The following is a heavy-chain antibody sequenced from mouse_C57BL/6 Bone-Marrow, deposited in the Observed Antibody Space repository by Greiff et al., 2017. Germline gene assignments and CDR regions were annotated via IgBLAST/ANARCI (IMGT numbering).Heavy chain of an antibody. CDR3: ARDSGTGMDY. CDR2: ISDGGSYT. D-gene: IGHD4-1*01. Sequence: EVQRVESGGGLVKPGGSLKLSCAASGFTFSSYAMSWVRQTPEKRLEWVATISDGGSYTYYPDNVKGRFTISRDNAKNNLYLQMSHLKSEDTAMYYCARDSGTGMDYWGQDTTLTVSS. J-gene: IGHJ2*01. V-gene: IGHV5-4*01. CDR1: GFTFSSYA.